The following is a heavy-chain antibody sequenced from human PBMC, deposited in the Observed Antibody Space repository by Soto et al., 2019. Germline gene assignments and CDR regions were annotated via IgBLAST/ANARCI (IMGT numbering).Heavy chain of an antibody. D-gene: IGHD4-17*01. CDR1: GFTFSSYW. V-gene: IGHV3-7*01. Sequence: PGGSLRLSCAASGFTFSSYWMTWVRQAPGKGLEWVANIKQDGSERYYVDSVKGRFTISRDNAKKSLYLQMNSLRAEDTAVYFCARDYGVPTVDYYYYYGLDVWGQGTTVTVSS. J-gene: IGHJ6*02. CDR3: ARDYGVPTVDYYYYYGLDV. CDR2: IKQDGSER.